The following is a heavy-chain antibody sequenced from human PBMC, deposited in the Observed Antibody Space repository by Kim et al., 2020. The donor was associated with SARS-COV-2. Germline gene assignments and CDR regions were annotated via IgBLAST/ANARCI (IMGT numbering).Heavy chain of an antibody. Sequence: SETLSLTCTVSGGSISGYYWSWIRQPPGKGLEWVGYLYYSGNTNYNPSLKSRVILSVDTSKNQFSLNLGSVTAADTAVYYCARHCGGLAYFKVFYYWGQG. CDR3: ARHCGGLAYFKVFYY. CDR2: LYYSGNT. V-gene: IGHV4-59*08. J-gene: IGHJ4*02. D-gene: IGHD2-21*01. CDR1: GGSISGYY.